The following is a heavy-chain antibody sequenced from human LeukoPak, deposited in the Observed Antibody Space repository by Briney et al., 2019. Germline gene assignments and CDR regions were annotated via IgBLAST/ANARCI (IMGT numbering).Heavy chain of an antibody. CDR1: GGSISSYY. CDR3: ARRPLGSGSHRAPLPGFDP. J-gene: IGHJ5*02. V-gene: IGHV4-59*04. Sequence: SETLSLTCTVSGGSISSYYWSWIRQPPGKGLEWIGNIYYSGSTYYNPSLKSRVTISVDTSKNQFSLKLSSVTAADTAVYYCARRPLGSGSHRAPLPGFDPWGQGTLVTVSS. D-gene: IGHD3-10*01. CDR2: IYYSGST.